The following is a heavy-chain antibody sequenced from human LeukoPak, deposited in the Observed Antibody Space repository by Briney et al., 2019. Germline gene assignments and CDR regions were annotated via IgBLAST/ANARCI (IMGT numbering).Heavy chain of an antibody. CDR3: ARDRVYATPYYYGMDV. V-gene: IGHV1-69*13. J-gene: IGHJ6*02. CDR2: IIPIFGTA. D-gene: IGHD6-6*01. CDR1: GGTFSSYA. Sequence: GASVNVSCKASGGTFSSYAISWVRQAPGQGLEWMGGIIPIFGTANYAQKFQGRVTITADESTSTAYMELSSLRSEDTAVYYCARDRVYATPYYYGMDVRGQGTTVTVSS.